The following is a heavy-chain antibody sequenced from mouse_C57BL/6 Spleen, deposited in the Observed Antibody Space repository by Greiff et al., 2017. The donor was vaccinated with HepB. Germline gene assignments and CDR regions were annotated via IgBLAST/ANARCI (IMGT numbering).Heavy chain of an antibody. CDR2: INPNNGGT. J-gene: IGHJ2*01. V-gene: IGHV1-18*01. CDR3: ARKDIGNYDY. D-gene: IGHD2-1*01. CDR1: GYTFTDYN. Sequence: EVQLQQSGPELVKPGASVKIPCKASGYTFTDYNMDWVKQSHGKSLEWIGDINPNNGGTIYNQKFKGKATLTVDKSSSTAYMELRSLTSEDTAVYYCARKDIGNYDYWGQGTTLTVSS.